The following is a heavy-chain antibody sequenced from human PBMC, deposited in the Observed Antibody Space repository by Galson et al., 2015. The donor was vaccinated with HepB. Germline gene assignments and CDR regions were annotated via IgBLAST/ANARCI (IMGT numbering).Heavy chain of an antibody. Sequence: SLRLSCAASGFTFSSYSMNWVRQAPGKGLEWVSSISSSSSYIYYADSVKGRFTISRDNAKNSLYLQMNSLRAEDTAVYYCARDWAERWFGELFYYFDYWGQGTLVTVSS. J-gene: IGHJ4*02. V-gene: IGHV3-21*01. CDR1: GFTFSSYS. D-gene: IGHD3-10*01. CDR2: ISSSSSYI. CDR3: ARDWAERWFGELFYYFDY.